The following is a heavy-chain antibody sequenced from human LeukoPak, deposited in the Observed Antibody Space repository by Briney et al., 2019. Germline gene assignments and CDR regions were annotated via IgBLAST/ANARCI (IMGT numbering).Heavy chain of an antibody. CDR1: GGIFNDYS. CDR2: IIPILNVP. CDR3: ARDRPRARYFDY. Sequence: SVKVSCKASGGIFNDYSISWVRQAPGQGLEWLGRIIPILNVPNYAQKFEGRVTITADKSTNTAYMELSSLKSEDTAVYFCARDRPRARYFDYWGQGTLVTVSS. J-gene: IGHJ4*02. D-gene: IGHD2-15*01. V-gene: IGHV1-69*04.